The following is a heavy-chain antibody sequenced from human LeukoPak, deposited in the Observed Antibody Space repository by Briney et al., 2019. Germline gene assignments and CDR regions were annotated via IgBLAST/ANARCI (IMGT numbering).Heavy chain of an antibody. V-gene: IGHV3-30*02. J-gene: IGHJ4*02. D-gene: IGHD5-24*01. CDR2: IRYDGNFK. CDR3: AKEDGESTRSSLSY. Sequence: PGRSLRLSCAASGFTFSNYAMHWVRQAPGTGLEWVAFIRYDGNFKCYADSVKGRFTISRDNSKNTLYLQMSSLRAEDTAVYYCAKEDGESTRSSLSYWGQGTLASVSS. CDR1: GFTFSNYA.